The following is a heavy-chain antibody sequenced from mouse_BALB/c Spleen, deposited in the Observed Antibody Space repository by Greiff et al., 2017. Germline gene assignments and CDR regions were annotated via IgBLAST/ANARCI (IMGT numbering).Heavy chain of an antibody. CDR1: GYSITSDYA. Sequence: DVKLQESGPVLVKPSQSLSLTCTVTGYSITSDYAWNWIRQFPGNKLEWMGYISYSGSTSYNPSLKSRISITRDTSKNQFFLQLNSVTTEDTATYYCARSGDGYYAYWGQGTLVTVSA. V-gene: IGHV3-2*02. D-gene: IGHD2-3*01. J-gene: IGHJ3*01. CDR3: ARSGDGYYAY. CDR2: ISYSGST.